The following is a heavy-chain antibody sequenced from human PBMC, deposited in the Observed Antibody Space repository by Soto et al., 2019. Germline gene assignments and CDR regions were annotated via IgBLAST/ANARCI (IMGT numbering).Heavy chain of an antibody. CDR3: ARVIRYYYGMDV. J-gene: IGHJ6*02. CDR1: GGSISSGDYY. Sequence: PSETLSLTCTVPGGSISSGDYYWSWIRQPPGKGLEWIGYIYYSGSTYYNPSLKSRVTISVDTSKNQFSLKLSSVTAADTAVYYCARVIRYYYGMDVWGQGTTVTVSS. V-gene: IGHV4-30-4*01. D-gene: IGHD2-21*01. CDR2: IYYSGST.